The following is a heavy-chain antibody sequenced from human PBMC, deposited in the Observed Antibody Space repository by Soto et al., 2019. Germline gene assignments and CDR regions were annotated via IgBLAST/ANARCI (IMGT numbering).Heavy chain of an antibody. Sequence: QVQLVQSGAEVKKPGSSVKVSCKASGGTFSSYAISWVRQAPGQGLEWMGGIIPIFGTANYAQKCQGRVPLPAAASPSPAHMELNRLRSDDTAMYYCAMWELGYCISPRCYGPYYYGLAVWGQGPTVTVSS. D-gene: IGHD2-2*01. V-gene: IGHV1-69*12. J-gene: IGHJ6*02. CDR1: GGTFSSYA. CDR3: AMWELGYCISPRCYGPYYYGLAV. CDR2: IIPIFGTA.